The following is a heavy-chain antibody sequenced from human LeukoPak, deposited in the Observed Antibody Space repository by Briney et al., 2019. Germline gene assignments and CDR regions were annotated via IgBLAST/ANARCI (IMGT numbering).Heavy chain of an antibody. CDR1: GFTFSSYW. D-gene: IGHD3-10*01. V-gene: IGHV3-74*01. J-gene: IGHJ4*02. Sequence: GGSLRLSCAASGFTFSSYWMHWVRQAPGKGLMWVSRINSDGSSTNYADSVKGRFTISRDNAKNTLYLQMNSLGAEDTAVYYCATIDPITMVRGVIITHDYWGQGTLVTVSS. CDR2: INSDGSST. CDR3: ATIDPITMVRGVIITHDY.